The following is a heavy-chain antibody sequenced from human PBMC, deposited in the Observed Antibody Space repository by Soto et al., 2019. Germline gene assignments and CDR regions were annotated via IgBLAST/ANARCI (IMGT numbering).Heavy chain of an antibody. CDR2: IIPIFGTA. J-gene: IGHJ4*02. D-gene: IGHD6-19*01. CDR3: AREVVAGTTPNYYFDY. Sequence: QVQLVQSGAEVKKPGSSVKVSCKASGGTFSSYAISWVRQAPGQGLEWMGGIIPIFGTANYAQKFQGRATITADESTSTAYMELSSLRSEDTAVYYCAREVVAGTTPNYYFDYWGQGTLVTVSS. V-gene: IGHV1-69*01. CDR1: GGTFSSYA.